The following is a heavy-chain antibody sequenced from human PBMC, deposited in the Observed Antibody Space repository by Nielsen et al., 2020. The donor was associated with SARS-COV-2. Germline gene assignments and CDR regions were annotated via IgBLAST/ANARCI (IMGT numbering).Heavy chain of an antibody. V-gene: IGHV4-31*03. D-gene: IGHD2-2*02. CDR2: IYYTGPT. Sequence: SETLSLTCTVSGDSINSGGSYWTWIRQGPGKALQWIGYIYYTGPTYYNPSLKSRISISMDTSKNLFSLNLTSVTAADTAVYYCARGLYTEYPRYNWFDPWGQGILVTVSS. CDR1: GDSINSGGSY. J-gene: IGHJ5*02. CDR3: ARGLYTEYPRYNWFDP.